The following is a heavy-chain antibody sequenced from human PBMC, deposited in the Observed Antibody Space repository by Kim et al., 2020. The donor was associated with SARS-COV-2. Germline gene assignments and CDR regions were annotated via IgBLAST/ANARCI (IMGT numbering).Heavy chain of an antibody. CDR1: GFTFSSYW. Sequence: GGSLRLSCAASGFTFSSYWMSWVRQAPGKGLEWVANINKDGSQKYYVDSVKGRFTISRDNAENSLYLQMNSLRAEDTAVYYCARALQIIANWFDSWGQGTLVTVSS. CDR3: ARALQIIANWFDS. V-gene: IGHV3-7*01. D-gene: IGHD3-16*02. CDR2: INKDGSQK. J-gene: IGHJ5*01.